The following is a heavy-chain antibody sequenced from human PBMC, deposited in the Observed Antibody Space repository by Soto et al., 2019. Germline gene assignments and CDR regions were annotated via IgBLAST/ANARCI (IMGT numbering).Heavy chain of an antibody. CDR2: IWYDGSNK. CDR3: AREPSLDAFDI. V-gene: IGHV3-33*01. Sequence: LRLSCAASGFTFRSYGMHWVRRAPGKGLEWVAVIWYDGSNKYYADSVKGRFTISRDNSKNTLYLQMNSVRAEDTAVYYCAREPSLDAFDIWGQGTMVTVSS. CDR1: GFTFRSYG. J-gene: IGHJ3*02.